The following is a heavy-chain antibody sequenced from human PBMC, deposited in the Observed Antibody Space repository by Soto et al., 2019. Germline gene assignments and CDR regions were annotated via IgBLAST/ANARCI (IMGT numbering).Heavy chain of an antibody. Sequence: SETLSLTCTVSGRTFSINADFWYLAWIRQPPGKGLEWIGSIDNGGNTYYNPPLKSRVLISADTSKNQFSLSLNSVTAADTAVYYCVNRPLLVAPTWGQGILVTVSS. D-gene: IGHD5-12*01. J-gene: IGHJ4*02. CDR2: IDNGGNT. CDR3: VNRPLLVAPT. V-gene: IGHV4-39*01. CDR1: GRTFSINADF.